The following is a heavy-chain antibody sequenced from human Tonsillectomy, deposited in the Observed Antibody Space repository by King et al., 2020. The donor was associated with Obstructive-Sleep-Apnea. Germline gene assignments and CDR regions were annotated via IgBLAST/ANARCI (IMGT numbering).Heavy chain of an antibody. V-gene: IGHV1-2*02. J-gene: IGHJ4*02. Sequence: QLVQSGAEVKKPGASVKVSCKASGYTFTAYFLNWVRQAPGQGLEWMGWINPDSGGTNYAQKFQGRVTMTRDTSISTAYMELRRLRSDDTAVYYCARDLSPPRTYYFDYWGQGTLVTVSS. D-gene: IGHD1-14*01. CDR1: GYTFTAYF. CDR2: INPDSGGT. CDR3: ARDLSPPRTYYFDY.